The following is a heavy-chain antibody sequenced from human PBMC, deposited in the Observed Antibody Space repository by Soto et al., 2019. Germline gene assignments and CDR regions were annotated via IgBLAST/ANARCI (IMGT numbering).Heavy chain of an antibody. CDR2: INHSGST. CDR3: ARGRYSSGWPHLYYYYGMDV. J-gene: IGHJ6*02. CDR1: GGSFSGYY. V-gene: IGHV4-34*01. Sequence: PSETLSLTSAVYGGSFSGYYWSWVRQPPGKGLEWIGEINHSGSTNSNPSLKSRVTISVDTSKNQFSLKLSSVTAADTAVYYCARGRYSSGWPHLYYYYGMDVWGQGTTVTVSS. D-gene: IGHD6-19*01.